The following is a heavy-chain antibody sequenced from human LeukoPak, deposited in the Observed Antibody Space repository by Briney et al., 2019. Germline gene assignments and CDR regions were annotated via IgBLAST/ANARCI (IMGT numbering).Heavy chain of an antibody. Sequence: GGSLRLSCAASGFRFSSHWMSWVRHTPGKGLEWVANINQDGGTKYYRDFAKGRFTISRDNAQNSLYLQINSLRAEDTAVYYCAKMDEIITVAALDVWGKGTTVTVSS. D-gene: IGHD6-19*01. V-gene: IGHV3-7*03. CDR1: GFRFSSHW. CDR2: INQDGGTK. J-gene: IGHJ6*04. CDR3: AKMDEIITVAALDV.